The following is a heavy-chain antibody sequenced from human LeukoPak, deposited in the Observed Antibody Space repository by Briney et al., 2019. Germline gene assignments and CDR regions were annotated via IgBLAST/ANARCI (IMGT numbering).Heavy chain of an antibody. CDR1: GGSISSSSYY. V-gene: IGHV4-39*07. J-gene: IGHJ4*02. Sequence: PSETLSLTCTVSGGSISSSSYYWGWIRQPPGKGLEWIGSIYYSGSTYYNPSLKSRVTISVDTSKNQFSLKLSSVTAADTAVYYCARDPIAAAGTAIDYWGQGTLVTVSS. CDR2: IYYSGST. CDR3: ARDPIAAAGTAIDY. D-gene: IGHD6-13*01.